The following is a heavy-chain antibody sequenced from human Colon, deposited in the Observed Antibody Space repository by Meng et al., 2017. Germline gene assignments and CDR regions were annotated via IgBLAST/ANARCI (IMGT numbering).Heavy chain of an antibody. Sequence: QVQLVQSGAEVKKPGASVKVSCKASGYTFTTYALHWVRQAPGQTLEWMGWINAGNGDTEYSQNFQGRVTLTRDTSASTAYMELTSLRSEDTAVYYCAREFGGLRSFEYWGRGTLVTVS. V-gene: IGHV1-3*01. D-gene: IGHD3-10*01. CDR1: GYTFTTYA. CDR3: AREFGGLRSFEY. CDR2: INAGNGDT. J-gene: IGHJ4*02.